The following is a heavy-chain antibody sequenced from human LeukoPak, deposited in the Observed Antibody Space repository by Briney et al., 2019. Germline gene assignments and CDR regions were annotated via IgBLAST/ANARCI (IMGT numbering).Heavy chain of an antibody. CDR3: ARLSTAMVNYYYYYYMDV. Sequence: SETLSLTCTVSGGSISSYYWSWIRQPPGMGLEWIGYIYTSGSTNYNPSLKSRVTISVDTSKNQFSLKLSSVTAADTAVYYCARLSTAMVNYYYYYYMDVWGKGTTVTVSS. V-gene: IGHV4-4*09. CDR1: GGSISSYY. J-gene: IGHJ6*03. CDR2: IYTSGST. D-gene: IGHD5-18*01.